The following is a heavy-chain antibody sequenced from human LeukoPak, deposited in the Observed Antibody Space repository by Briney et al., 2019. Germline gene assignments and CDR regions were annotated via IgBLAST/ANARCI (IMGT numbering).Heavy chain of an antibody. CDR2: IYPGDSDT. CDR1: GYSFTSYW. D-gene: IGHD3-22*01. CDR3: ATSNYYDSSGYKSHYYYGMDV. V-gene: IGHV5-51*01. Sequence: GESLKISCKGSGYSFTSYWIGWVRQMPGKGLEWMGIIYPGDSDTRYSPSFQGQVTISADKSISTAYLQWSSLKASDTAMYYCATSNYYDSSGYKSHYYYGMDVWGQGTTVTVSS. J-gene: IGHJ6*02.